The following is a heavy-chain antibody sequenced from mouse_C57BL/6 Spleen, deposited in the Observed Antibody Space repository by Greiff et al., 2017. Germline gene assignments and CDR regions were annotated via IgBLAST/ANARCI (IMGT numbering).Heavy chain of an antibody. Sequence: EVQLQQSGPELVKPGASVKISCKASGYTFTDYYINWVKQSHGQSLEWIGDINPNNGGTSYNQKFKGKATMTVDKSSSTAYTELRSLTSEDSAVYYCARHGSSYRYFDVWGTGTTVTVSS. CDR3: ARHGSSYRYFDV. J-gene: IGHJ1*03. V-gene: IGHV1-26*01. D-gene: IGHD1-1*01. CDR2: INPNNGGT. CDR1: GYTFTDYY.